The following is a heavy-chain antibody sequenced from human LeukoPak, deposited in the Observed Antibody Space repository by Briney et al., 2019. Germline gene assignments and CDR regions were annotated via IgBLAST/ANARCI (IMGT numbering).Heavy chain of an antibody. CDR2: IIPIFGTA. CDR3: ASLYSTKQGNYFDY. V-gene: IGHV1-69*06. D-gene: IGHD6-13*01. CDR1: GGTFSSYA. J-gene: IGHJ4*02. Sequence: SVKVSCKASGGTFSSYAISWVRQAPGQGLEWMGGIIPIFGTANYAQKFQGRVTITADKSTSAAYMELSSLRSEDTAVYYCASLYSTKQGNYFDYWGQRTLVTVSS.